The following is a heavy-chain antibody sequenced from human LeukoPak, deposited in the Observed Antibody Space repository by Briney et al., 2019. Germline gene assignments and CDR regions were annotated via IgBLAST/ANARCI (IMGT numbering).Heavy chain of an antibody. J-gene: IGHJ4*02. CDR1: DYTFTSYA. Sequence: ASVKVSCKASDYTFTSYAISWVRQAPGQGLEWMGGIIPIFGTANYAQKFQGRVTTTADKSTSTAYMELSSLRSEDTAVYYCASSFKYWGQGTLVTVSS. D-gene: IGHD3-16*01. CDR3: ASSFKY. CDR2: IIPIFGTA. V-gene: IGHV1-69*06.